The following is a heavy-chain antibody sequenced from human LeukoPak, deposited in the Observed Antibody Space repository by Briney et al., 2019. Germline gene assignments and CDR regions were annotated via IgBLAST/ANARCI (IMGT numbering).Heavy chain of an antibody. CDR1: GGSISSGGYS. CDR3: ARAGESTNGVCYDAFDI. D-gene: IGHD2-8*01. V-gene: IGHV4-30-2*01. CDR2: IYHSGST. J-gene: IGHJ3*02. Sequence: SETLSLTCAVSGGSISSGGYSWSWIRQPPGKGLECIGYIYHSGSTYYNPSLKSRVTISVDRSKNQFSLKLSSVTAADTAVYYCARAGESTNGVCYDAFDIWGQGTMVTVSS.